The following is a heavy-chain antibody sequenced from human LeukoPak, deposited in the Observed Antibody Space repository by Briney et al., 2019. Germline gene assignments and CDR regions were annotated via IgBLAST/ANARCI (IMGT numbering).Heavy chain of an antibody. D-gene: IGHD6-13*01. J-gene: IGHJ4*02. CDR3: ARGVSSWLPFDY. CDR1: GYTFTGYY. V-gene: IGHV1-2*02. CDR2: INPNSGGT. Sequence: ASVKVSCKPSGYTFTGYYIHWVRQAPGQGLEWMGWINPNSGGTNYAQKFQGRVTMTRDTSISTAYMELSRLRSDDTAVYYCARGVSSWLPFDYWGQGTLVTVSS.